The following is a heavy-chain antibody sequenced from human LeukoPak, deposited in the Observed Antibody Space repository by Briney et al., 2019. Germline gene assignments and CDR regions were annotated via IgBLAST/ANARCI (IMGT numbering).Heavy chain of an antibody. CDR2: IYTSGST. D-gene: IGHD2-2*01. J-gene: IGHJ3*02. CDR1: GGSISSYY. CDR3: ARIGYCSSTSCSRFAFDI. V-gene: IGHV4-4*07. Sequence: PSETLSLTCTVSGGSISSYYWSWIRQPAGKGLEWIGRIYTSGSTNYNPSLKSRVTMSVDTSKNQFSLKLSSVTAADTAVYYCARIGYCSSTSCSRFAFDIWGQGTMVTVSS.